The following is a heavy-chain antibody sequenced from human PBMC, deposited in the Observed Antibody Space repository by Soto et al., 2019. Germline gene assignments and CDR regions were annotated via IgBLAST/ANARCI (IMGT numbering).Heavy chain of an antibody. D-gene: IGHD3-3*01. J-gene: IGHJ6*04. Sequence: QVQLQQWGAGLLKPSETLSLTCAVYGGSISGHYWTWIRQPPGKGLAWIGEINYSGSTNYNPSLKSRVTISVDTSKNQFSLKLSSVTAADTTVFYCAREGSRFLVDVWGKGTTVTVSS. CDR2: INYSGST. CDR3: AREGSRFLVDV. CDR1: GGSISGHY. V-gene: IGHV4-34*01.